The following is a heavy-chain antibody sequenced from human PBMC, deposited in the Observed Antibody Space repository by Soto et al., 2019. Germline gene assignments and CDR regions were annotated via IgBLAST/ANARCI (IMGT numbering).Heavy chain of an antibody. J-gene: IGHJ4*02. CDR3: VKDGGRPGGLDY. Sequence: QVQLVESGGGVVQPGTSLRLSCAASGFIFSSYGMHWVRQAPGKGLEWVTLISYDGSNTYYADSVKGRFTISRDNSKNTVYLQMNSLRVDDTAVYYCVKDGGRPGGLDYWGQGTLVTVSS. CDR2: ISYDGSNT. V-gene: IGHV3-30*18. D-gene: IGHD2-15*01. CDR1: GFIFSSYG.